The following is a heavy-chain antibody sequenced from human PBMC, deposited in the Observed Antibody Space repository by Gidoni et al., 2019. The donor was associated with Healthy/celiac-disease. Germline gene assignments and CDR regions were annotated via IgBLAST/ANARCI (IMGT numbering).Heavy chain of an antibody. CDR1: GFTFSSYA. D-gene: IGHD1-7*01. Sequence: EVQLLESGGGLVQPGGSLRLSCAAAGFTFSSYAMSWVRQAPGKGLGWVSAISGSGGSTYYADSVKGRFTISRDNSKNTLYLQMNSLRAEDTAVYYCAKAGHDWNYEVVDYFDYWGQGTLVTVSS. V-gene: IGHV3-23*01. CDR2: ISGSGGST. J-gene: IGHJ4*02. CDR3: AKAGHDWNYEVVDYFDY.